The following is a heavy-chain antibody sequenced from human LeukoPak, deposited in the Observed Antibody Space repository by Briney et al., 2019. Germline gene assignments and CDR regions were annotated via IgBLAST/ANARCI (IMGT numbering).Heavy chain of an antibody. CDR2: ISSSSSYT. CDR3: ARDARRVAAIHYFDY. J-gene: IGHJ4*02. Sequence: GGSLRLSCAASGFTFSDYYMSWIRQAPGKGLEWVSYISSSSSYTNYADSVKGRFTISRDNAKNSLYLQMNSLRAEDTAVYYCARDARRVAAIHYFDYWDQGTLVTVSS. V-gene: IGHV3-11*05. D-gene: IGHD2-21*02. CDR1: GFTFSDYY.